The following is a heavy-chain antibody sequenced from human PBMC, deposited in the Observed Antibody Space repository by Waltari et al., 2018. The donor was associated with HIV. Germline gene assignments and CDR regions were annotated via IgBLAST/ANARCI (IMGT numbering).Heavy chain of an antibody. CDR3: AREALVATGPLDL. CDR2: ISATDSST. Sequence: KLLEVGGGLVQPGGSLRVSCVTSGFPFNTSAMTWVRPTSGRGLEWISSISATDSSTHYADSVQGRFSISRDNLKKEVYLQMDSLRGDDTGIYFCAREALVATGPLDLWGQGVLVTVAS. J-gene: IGHJ4*02. CDR1: GFPFNTSA. D-gene: IGHD2-21*01. V-gene: IGHV3-48*03.